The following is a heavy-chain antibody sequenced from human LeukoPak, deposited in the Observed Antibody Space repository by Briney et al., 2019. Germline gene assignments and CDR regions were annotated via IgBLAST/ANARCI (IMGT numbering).Heavy chain of an antibody. CDR1: GFTFSGSA. CDR3: TYAFWSGYYTRNFDC. D-gene: IGHD3-3*01. J-gene: IGHJ4*02. CDR2: IRSKANSYAT. V-gene: IGHV3-73*01. Sequence: GGSLRLSCAASGFTFSGSAMHWVRQASGKGLEWVGRIRSKANSYATAYAASVKGRFTISRDDSKNTAYLQMNSLKTEDTAVYYCTYAFWSGYYTRNFDCWGQGTLVTVSS.